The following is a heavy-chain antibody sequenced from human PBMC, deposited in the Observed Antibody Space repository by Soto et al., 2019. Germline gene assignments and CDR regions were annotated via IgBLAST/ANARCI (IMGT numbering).Heavy chain of an antibody. Sequence: SETLSLTCTVSGDSLGSSSYYWGWIRQPPGAGLEWIGNIYYRGSTYYNPSLKSRVTMSVDTSKNHFSLRLNSLTAADTAVYYCARVRIDHEWFDPWGQGTLVTVSS. CDR3: ARVRIDHEWFDP. V-gene: IGHV4-39*02. J-gene: IGHJ5*02. CDR2: IYYRGST. CDR1: GDSLGSSSYY.